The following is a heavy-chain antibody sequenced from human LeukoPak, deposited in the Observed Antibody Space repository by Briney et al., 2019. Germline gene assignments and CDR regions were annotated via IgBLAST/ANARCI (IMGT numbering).Heavy chain of an antibody. CDR1: GYSISSGSYY. J-gene: IGHJ4*02. V-gene: IGHV4-61*02. D-gene: IGHD3-3*01. Sequence: PSETLSLTCAVSGYSISSGSYYWSWIRQPAGKGLEWIGRIYTSGSTNYNPSLKSRVTISVDTSKNQFSLKLSSVTAADTAVYYCARAPYYDFWSGQYYFDYWGQGTLVTVSS. CDR2: IYTSGST. CDR3: ARAPYYDFWSGQYYFDY.